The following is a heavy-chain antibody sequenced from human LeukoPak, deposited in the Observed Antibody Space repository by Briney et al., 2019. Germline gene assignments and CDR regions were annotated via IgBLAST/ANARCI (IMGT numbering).Heavy chain of an antibody. J-gene: IGHJ6*02. Sequence: GGSLRLSCAASGFTFSSYEMNWVRQAPGKGLEWVSYISSSGSTIYYADSVKGRFTISRDNAKNSLYLQMNSLRAEDTAVYYCARDLGVRGVIDYYYYYGMDVWGQGTTVTVSS. CDR3: ARDLGVRGVIDYYYYYGMDV. D-gene: IGHD3-10*01. CDR2: ISSSGSTI. CDR1: GFTFSSYE. V-gene: IGHV3-48*03.